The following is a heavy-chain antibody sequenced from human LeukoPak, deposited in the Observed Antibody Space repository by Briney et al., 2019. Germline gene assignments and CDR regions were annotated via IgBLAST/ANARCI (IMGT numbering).Heavy chain of an antibody. CDR2: IAHDGSSV. CDR1: RFSFSSYA. J-gene: IGHJ5*02. V-gene: IGHV3-30*04. Sequence: GNSLRLFCEPFRFSFSSYAMQWVRQAPGKGLEWMAIIAHDGSSVVYADSVKGRLTLSRDNSKNTVQLQMNSLSAEDTAVYYCARDVSLYDGKSGWFDPWGQGALVYV. CDR3: ARDVSLYDGKSGWFDP. D-gene: IGHD5/OR15-5a*01.